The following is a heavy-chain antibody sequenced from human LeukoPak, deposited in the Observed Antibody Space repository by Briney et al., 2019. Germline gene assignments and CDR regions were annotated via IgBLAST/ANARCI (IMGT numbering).Heavy chain of an antibody. V-gene: IGHV3-11*01. CDR1: GFTFSDYY. Sequence: PGGSLRLSCAASGFTFSDYYMSWIRQAPGKGLEWVSYISSSGSIIYYADSVKGRFTISRDNAKNSLYLQMNSLRAEDTAVYYCARDWSRYCSSTSCYTKKANWFDPWGQGTLVTVSS. J-gene: IGHJ5*02. CDR2: ISSSGSII. D-gene: IGHD2-2*01. CDR3: ARDWSRYCSSTSCYTKKANWFDP.